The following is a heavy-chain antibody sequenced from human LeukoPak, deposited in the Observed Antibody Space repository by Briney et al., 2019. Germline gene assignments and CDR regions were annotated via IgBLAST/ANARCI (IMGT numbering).Heavy chain of an antibody. D-gene: IGHD4-17*01. CDR2: ISYDEANT. J-gene: IGHJ4*02. Sequence: GGSLRLSCAASGLAFSDYGMHWVRQAPGKGLEWLAVISYDEANTYNADSVKGRFTVSRDNSKNTVFLQMNSLRVEDTAIYYCSSATSMTTVTTDYWGQGTLVTVSS. CDR1: GLAFSDYG. CDR3: SSATSMTTVTTDY. V-gene: IGHV3-30*03.